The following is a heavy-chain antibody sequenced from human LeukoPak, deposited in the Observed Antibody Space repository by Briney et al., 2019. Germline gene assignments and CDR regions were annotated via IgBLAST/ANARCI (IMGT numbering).Heavy chain of an antibody. D-gene: IGHD2-15*01. CDR2: ISYDGSNK. Sequence: GRSLRLSCAASGFTFSSYAMHWVRQAPGKGLEWVAVISYDGSNKYYADSVKGRFTISRDNSKNTLYLQMNSLRAEDTAVYYCASRADTSGGWGQGTLVTVSS. CDR1: GFTFSSYA. J-gene: IGHJ4*02. V-gene: IGHV3-30*04. CDR3: ASRADTSGG.